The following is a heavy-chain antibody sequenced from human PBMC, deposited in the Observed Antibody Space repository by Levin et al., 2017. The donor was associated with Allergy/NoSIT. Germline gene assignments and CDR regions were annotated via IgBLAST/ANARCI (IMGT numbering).Heavy chain of an antibody. Sequence: PGESLKISCAASGFTFSNYAMSRVRQAPGKGLEYVSGFRDSRSTYYADSVNGRFTVSRDNSNNVFYLQVNSLRAEDTALYYCARFARPAGVYDSSDSFDVWGPGTMVTVSS. V-gene: IGHV3-23*01. CDR2: FRDSRST. J-gene: IGHJ3*01. CDR1: GFTFSNYA. D-gene: IGHD3-22*01. CDR3: ARFARPAGVYDSSDSFDV.